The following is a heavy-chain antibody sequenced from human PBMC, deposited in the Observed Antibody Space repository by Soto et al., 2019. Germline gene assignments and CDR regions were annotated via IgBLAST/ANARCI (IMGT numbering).Heavy chain of an antibody. D-gene: IGHD3-9*01. Sequence: PWGSLRLSCAASGFTFSSYSMNWVRQAPGKGLEWVSSISSSSSYIYYADSVKGRFTISRDNAKNSLYLQMNSLRAEDTAVYYCARDVHYDILTGYYVKSWFDPWGQGTLVTVSS. CDR3: ARDVHYDILTGYYVKSWFDP. CDR2: ISSSSSYI. V-gene: IGHV3-21*01. J-gene: IGHJ5*02. CDR1: GFTFSSYS.